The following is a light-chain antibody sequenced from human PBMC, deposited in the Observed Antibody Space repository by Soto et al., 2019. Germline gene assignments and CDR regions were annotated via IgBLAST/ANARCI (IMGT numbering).Light chain of an antibody. Sequence: DLQMTQSPTSLSASVGDRVTITCRASQGIRNFVAWYQQKPGKAPKLLFYAASTLQSGGPSRFSGSGSGTDFTLTINSLQPEDVATYSCQKYSSVPVFGPGTKVEIK. J-gene: IGKJ3*01. CDR3: QKYSSVPV. CDR1: QGIRNF. V-gene: IGKV1-27*01. CDR2: AAS.